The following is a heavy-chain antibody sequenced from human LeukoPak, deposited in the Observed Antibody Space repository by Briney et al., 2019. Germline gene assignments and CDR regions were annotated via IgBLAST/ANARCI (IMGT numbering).Heavy chain of an antibody. CDR1: GFTFSTYG. J-gene: IGHJ6*02. Sequence: GGSLRLSCEASGFTFSTYGMHWVRQAPGKGLEWVAVVWYDGSNKNYADSVKGRFTISRDNSKNTLYLQMNSLRAEDTAVYYCARGGRTTWHGMDVWGQGTTVTVSS. CDR2: VWYDGSNK. CDR3: ARGGRTTWHGMDV. V-gene: IGHV3-33*01. D-gene: IGHD4-17*01.